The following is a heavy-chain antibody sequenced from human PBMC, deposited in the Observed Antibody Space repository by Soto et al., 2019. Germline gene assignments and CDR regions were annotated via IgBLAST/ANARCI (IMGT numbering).Heavy chain of an antibody. CDR2: ISWNSGSI. V-gene: IGHV3-9*01. J-gene: IGHJ3*02. CDR1: GFTFDDYA. CDR3: AKEGQQLVHGAFDI. Sequence: GGSLRLSCAASGFTFDDYAMHWVRQAPGKGLEWVSGISWNSGSIGYADSVKGRFTISRDNAKNSLYLQMNSLRAEDTAVYYCAKEGQQLVHGAFDIWGQGTMVTVSS. D-gene: IGHD6-13*01.